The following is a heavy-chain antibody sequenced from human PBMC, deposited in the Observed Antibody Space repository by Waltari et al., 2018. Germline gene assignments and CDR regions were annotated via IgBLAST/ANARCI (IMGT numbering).Heavy chain of an antibody. J-gene: IGHJ4*02. V-gene: IGHV3-74*01. D-gene: IGHD3-16*01. CDR2: INSDGSTT. CDR1: GFTFSSHW. Sequence: EVQLVESGGGLVQPGGSLRLSCAASGFTFSSHWMHWVRHAPGKGVVWVSRINSDGSTTNYADSVKGRFTISRDNAKNTLYLQMNSLRAEDTAVYYCASYVMIKEWGQGTLVTVSS. CDR3: ASYVMIKE.